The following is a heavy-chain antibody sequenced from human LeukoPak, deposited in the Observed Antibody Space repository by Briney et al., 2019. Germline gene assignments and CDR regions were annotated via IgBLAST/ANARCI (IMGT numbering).Heavy chain of an antibody. J-gene: IGHJ3*02. CDR1: GFIFVEYA. CDR2: ITWNSGRI. Sequence: WSLRLSCVASGFIFVEYAMHWVRQVPVEGLEWGSGITWNSGRIDFADSVKGRFTISRDNAKNSLYLQMNSLRAEDTALYYCAKGNGYSIGRDPFDIWGQGTMVTVSS. D-gene: IGHD5-24*01. CDR3: AKGNGYSIGRDPFDI. V-gene: IGHV3-9*01.